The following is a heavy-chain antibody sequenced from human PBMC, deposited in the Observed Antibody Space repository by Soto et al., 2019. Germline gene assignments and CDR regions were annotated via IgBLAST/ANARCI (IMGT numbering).Heavy chain of an antibody. CDR1: GGTFSSYA. Sequence: GASVKVSCKASGGTFSSYAISWVRQAPGQGLEWMGGIIPIFGTANYAKKFQGRVTITADESTSTAYMELSSLRSEDTAEYYCARAGRVVVVPAAMSHSPTYYYGMDLWGQGTTVTVSS. CDR3: ARAGRVVVVPAAMSHSPTYYYGMDL. D-gene: IGHD2-2*01. J-gene: IGHJ6*02. CDR2: IIPIFGTA. V-gene: IGHV1-69*13.